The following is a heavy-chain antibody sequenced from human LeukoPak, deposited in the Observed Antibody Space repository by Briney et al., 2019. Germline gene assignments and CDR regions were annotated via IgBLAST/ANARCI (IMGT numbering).Heavy chain of an antibody. CDR3: ARDDGVLTPQLWFPL. CDR2: ISSDGSNK. CDR1: GFTFNSHA. D-gene: IGHD5-18*01. V-gene: IGHV3-30-3*01. Sequence: PGGSLRLSCAASGFTFNSHAMHWVRQAPGKGLEWVAVISSDGSNKYYADSVKGRFTISRDNAKNSLYLQMNSLRAEDTAVYYCARDDGVLTPQLWFPLWGQGTLVTVSS. J-gene: IGHJ5*02.